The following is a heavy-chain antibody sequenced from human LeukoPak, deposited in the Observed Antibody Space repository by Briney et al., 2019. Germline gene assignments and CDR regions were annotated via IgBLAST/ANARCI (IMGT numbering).Heavy chain of an antibody. D-gene: IGHD6-19*01. J-gene: IGHJ4*02. Sequence: PGGSLRLSCAASGFTFSTYGMHWVRQAPGKGLEWVAVISYDGSNKYYADSVKGRFTISRDNSKNTLYLQMNSLRAEDTAVYYCAREGSGWYFDYWGQGTLVTVSS. CDR1: GFTFSTYG. V-gene: IGHV3-30*03. CDR2: ISYDGSNK. CDR3: AREGSGWYFDY.